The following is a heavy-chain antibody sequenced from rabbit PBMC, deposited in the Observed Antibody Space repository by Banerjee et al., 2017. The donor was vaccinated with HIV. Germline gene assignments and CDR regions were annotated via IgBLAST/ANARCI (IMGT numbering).Heavy chain of an antibody. V-gene: IGHV1S45*01. Sequence: QEQLEESGGDLVKPGASLTLTCTASGFSFSSSYWICWVRQAPGKGLEWIGCIDVASGSRTSYASWAKGRFTVSKSSSTTVTLQMTSLTAADTATYFCARDADTVGDGYYPFNLWGPGTLVTVS. CDR1: GFSFSSSYW. D-gene: IGHD2-1*01. CDR3: ARDADTVGDGYYPFNL. CDR2: IDVASGSRT. J-gene: IGHJ4*01.